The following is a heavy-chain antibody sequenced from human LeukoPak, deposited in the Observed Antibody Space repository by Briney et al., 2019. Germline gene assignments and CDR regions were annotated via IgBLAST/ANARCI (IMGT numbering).Heavy chain of an antibody. CDR1: GDSISSYY. J-gene: IGHJ4*02. D-gene: IGHD4-23*01. CDR3: ARGIGSDYGGNLFDY. CDR2: IYYSGST. Sequence: SETLSLTCTVSGDSISSYYWSWIRQPPGKGLEWIGYIYYSGSTNYNPSLKSRVTISVDTSKNQFSLKLSSVTAADTAVYYCARGIGSDYGGNLFDYWGQGTLVTVSS. V-gene: IGHV4-59*12.